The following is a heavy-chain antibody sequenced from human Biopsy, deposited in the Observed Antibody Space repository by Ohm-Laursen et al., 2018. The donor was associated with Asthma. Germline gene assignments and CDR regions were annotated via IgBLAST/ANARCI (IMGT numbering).Heavy chain of an antibody. CDR1: GGSINNFY. D-gene: IGHD2-21*02. CDR3: ARGVDRVTGLLDHFDS. V-gene: IGHV4-59*07. J-gene: IGHJ4*02. Sequence: TLSLTCAVSGGSINNFYSRSIRQPPGNGLESIGHVYYRGSTNYNPSLKSRVTISIDASKNQFSLKLTSVTAADPPVYYCARGVDRVTGLLDHFDSWGQGTLVTVSS. CDR2: VYYRGST.